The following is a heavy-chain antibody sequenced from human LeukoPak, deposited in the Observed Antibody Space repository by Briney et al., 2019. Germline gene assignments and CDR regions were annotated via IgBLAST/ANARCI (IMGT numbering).Heavy chain of an antibody. J-gene: IGHJ6*02. CDR1: GYTFANYD. CDR3: VRGGTLVRGVTLLSGMDV. Sequence: ASVKVSCKTPGYTFANYDINWVRQATGQGLEWMGWMNPNSGNTGFAQNFQGRLTMTRDTSISTAYMDLSSLRSEDTAVYFCVRGGTLVRGVTLLSGMDVWGQGTTVTVSS. D-gene: IGHD3-10*01. V-gene: IGHV1-8*01. CDR2: MNPNSGNT.